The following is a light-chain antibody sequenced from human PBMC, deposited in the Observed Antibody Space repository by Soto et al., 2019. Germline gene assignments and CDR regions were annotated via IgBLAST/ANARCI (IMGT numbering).Light chain of an antibody. CDR3: LLYYGGARV. J-gene: IGLJ2*01. V-gene: IGLV7-43*01. CDR1: TGTVTSGYY. CDR2: SIS. Sequence: QAVVTQEPSLTVSPGGTVTLTCASSTGTVTSGYYPNWFQQKPGQAPRALIYSISNKHSWTPARFSGSLLGGKAALTLPGVQPEDEAEYYCLLYYGGARVFGGGTKVTVL.